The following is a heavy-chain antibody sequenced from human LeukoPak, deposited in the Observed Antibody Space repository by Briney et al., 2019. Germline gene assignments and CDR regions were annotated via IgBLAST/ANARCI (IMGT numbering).Heavy chain of an antibody. Sequence: KASETLSLTCTVSGGSISSYYWSWIRQPAGKGLEWIGRIYYSGSTNYNPSLKSRVTISVDTSKNQFSLKLSSVTAADTAVYYCARVLRGDSSGYYYSDYYYYYYMDVWGKGTTVTISS. CDR2: IYYSGST. CDR1: GGSISSYY. V-gene: IGHV4-4*07. D-gene: IGHD3-22*01. J-gene: IGHJ6*03. CDR3: ARVLRGDSSGYYYSDYYYYYYMDV.